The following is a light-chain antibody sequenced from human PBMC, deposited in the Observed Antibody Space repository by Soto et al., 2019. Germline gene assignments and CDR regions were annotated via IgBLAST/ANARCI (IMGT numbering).Light chain of an antibody. V-gene: IGLV1-40*01. Sequence: QSVLTQPPSVSGAPGQRVTISCTGSSSNIGAGYDVHWYQQLPGTAPKLLIYGNINRPSGVPDRFSGSKSGTSASLAITGLQAEDEADYYCQSYDSSLSGRGVFGGGTKVTVL. CDR2: GNI. CDR3: QSYDSSLSGRGV. CDR1: SSNIGAGYD. J-gene: IGLJ2*01.